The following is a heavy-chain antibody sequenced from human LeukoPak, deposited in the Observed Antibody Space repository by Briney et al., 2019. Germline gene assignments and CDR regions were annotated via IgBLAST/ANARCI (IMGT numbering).Heavy chain of an antibody. CDR3: ARKLATSSSAGVIDY. J-gene: IGHJ4*02. CDR2: INYSGST. D-gene: IGHD6-6*01. CDR1: GASFSGYY. Sequence: ADSLSLACAVDGASFSGYYWSWIRQPPGKGREWNGEINYSGSTNYNPSLTSRVTISVDTSKNQFSLKVKSVTAADTAVYYCARKLATSSSAGVIDYWGQRTLVTVSS. V-gene: IGHV4-34*01.